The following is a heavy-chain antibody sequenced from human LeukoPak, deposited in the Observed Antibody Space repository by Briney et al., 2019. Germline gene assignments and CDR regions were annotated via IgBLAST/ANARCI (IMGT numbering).Heavy chain of an antibody. CDR2: INPNSGST. D-gene: IGHD6-19*01. Sequence: ASVKVSCKASGYTFTGYYMHWVRQAPGQGLEWMGRINPNSGSTNYSQKFQGRVTITRDTSISTAYMELSRLRSDDTAVYYCARDLGWYGLRDFDYWGQGTLVTVSS. CDR1: GYTFTGYY. V-gene: IGHV1-2*06. J-gene: IGHJ4*02. CDR3: ARDLGWYGLRDFDY.